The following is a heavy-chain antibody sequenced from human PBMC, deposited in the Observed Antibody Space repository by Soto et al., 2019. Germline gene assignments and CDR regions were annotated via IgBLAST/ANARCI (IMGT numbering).Heavy chain of an antibody. CDR3: TTNDIAAAGRY. CDR1: GFTFSSYA. CDR2: IKSKTDGGTT. D-gene: IGHD6-13*01. Sequence: GGSVRLSXAASGFTFSSYAMSWVRQAPGKGLEWVGRIKSKTDGGTTDYAAPVKGRFTISRDDSKNTLYLQMNSLKTEDTAVYYCTTNDIAAAGRYWGQGTLVTVSS. J-gene: IGHJ4*02. V-gene: IGHV3-15*01.